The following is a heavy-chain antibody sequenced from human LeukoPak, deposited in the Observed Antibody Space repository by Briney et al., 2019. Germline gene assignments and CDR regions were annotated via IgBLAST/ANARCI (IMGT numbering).Heavy chain of an antibody. Sequence: GGPLRLPCAASGFTFSSYEMNWVRQAPGKGLEWVSYISSSGSTIYYADSVKGRSTISRDNAKNSLYMQMNSLRAEDTAVYYCARGYTYFDYWGQGTLVTVSS. D-gene: IGHD5-12*01. CDR1: GFTFSSYE. V-gene: IGHV3-48*03. CDR3: ARGYTYFDY. J-gene: IGHJ4*02. CDR2: ISSSGSTI.